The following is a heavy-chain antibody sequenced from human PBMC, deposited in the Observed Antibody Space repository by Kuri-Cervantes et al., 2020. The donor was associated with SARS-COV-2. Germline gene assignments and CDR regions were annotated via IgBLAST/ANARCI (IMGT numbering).Heavy chain of an antibody. Sequence: ESLKISCAASGFIFSNYGMHWVRQPPGKGLEWIGEINHSGSTNYNPSLKSRVTISVDTSKNQFSLKLSSVTAADTAVYYCAMRSGDFDYWGQGTLVTVSS. J-gene: IGHJ4*02. CDR2: INHSGST. CDR3: AMRSGDFDY. V-gene: IGHV4-34*08. CDR1: GFIFSNYG. D-gene: IGHD7-27*01.